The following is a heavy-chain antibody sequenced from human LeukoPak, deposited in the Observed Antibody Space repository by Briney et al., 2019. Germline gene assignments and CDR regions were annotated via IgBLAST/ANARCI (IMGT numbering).Heavy chain of an antibody. D-gene: IGHD3-10*01. J-gene: IGHJ3*02. Sequence: PGGSLRLSCAASGFTLSSYSMNWVRQAPGKGLEWVSYISSSSNTIYVDSAKGRFTISRDNAENSLYLQMNSLRAEDTAVYYCARIQHGSGNYGAFDIWGQGSMVTVSS. CDR2: ISSSSNTI. V-gene: IGHV3-48*04. CDR1: GFTLSSYS. CDR3: ARIQHGSGNYGAFDI.